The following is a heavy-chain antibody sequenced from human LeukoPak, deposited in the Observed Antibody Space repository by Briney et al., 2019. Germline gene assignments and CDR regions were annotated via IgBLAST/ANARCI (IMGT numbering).Heavy chain of an antibody. J-gene: IGHJ5*02. Sequence: GASVKVSCKASRYTFTGYYMHWVRQAPGQGLEWMGWINPNSGGTNDAQKFQGRVTMTRDTSISTAYMELSRLRSDDTAVYYCARGKQYSSPNWFDPWGQGTLVTVSS. D-gene: IGHD6-6*01. CDR2: INPNSGGT. CDR3: ARGKQYSSPNWFDP. CDR1: RYTFTGYY. V-gene: IGHV1-2*02.